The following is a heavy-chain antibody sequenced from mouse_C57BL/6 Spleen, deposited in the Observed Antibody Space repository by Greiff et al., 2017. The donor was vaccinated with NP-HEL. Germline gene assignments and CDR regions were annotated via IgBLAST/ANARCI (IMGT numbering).Heavy chain of an antibody. CDR2: IYPGDGDT. CDR1: GYAFSSSW. V-gene: IGHV1-82*01. J-gene: IGHJ2*01. D-gene: IGHD4-1*01. Sequence: VQRVESGPELVKPGASVKISCKASGYAFSSSWMNWVKQRPGKGLEWIGRIYPGDGDTNYNGKFKGKATLTADKSSSTAYMQLSSLTSEDSAVYFCARRSWDVRYFDYWGQGTTLTVSS. CDR3: ARRSWDVRYFDY.